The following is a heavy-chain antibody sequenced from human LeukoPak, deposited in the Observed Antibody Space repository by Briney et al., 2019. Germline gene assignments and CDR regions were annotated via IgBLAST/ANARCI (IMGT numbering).Heavy chain of an antibody. CDR3: ASHYDCWSSYPFWY. J-gene: IGHJ4*02. CDR1: GGTFSSYA. D-gene: IGHD3-3*01. CDR2: IIPIFGAA. Sequence: SVKVSCKASGGTFSSYAISWVRQAPGQGLEWMGGIIPIFGAANYAQKFQGRVTITTDESTSTAYMELSSLRSEDTAVYYCASHYDCWSSYPFWYWGQGTLVTVSS. V-gene: IGHV1-69*05.